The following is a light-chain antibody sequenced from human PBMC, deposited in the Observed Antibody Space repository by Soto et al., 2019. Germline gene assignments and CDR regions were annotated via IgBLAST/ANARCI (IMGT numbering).Light chain of an antibody. Sequence: EIVLTQSPGTLSLSPGEISTLSCRASQSVSSSYLAWYQQKPGQAPRLLIYGASSRATGIPDRFSGRGSGTDFTLTISRLEPEDFAVYYCQQYGSSPPYTFGQGTKLEIK. CDR2: GAS. CDR1: QSVSSSY. CDR3: QQYGSSPPYT. V-gene: IGKV3-20*01. J-gene: IGKJ2*01.